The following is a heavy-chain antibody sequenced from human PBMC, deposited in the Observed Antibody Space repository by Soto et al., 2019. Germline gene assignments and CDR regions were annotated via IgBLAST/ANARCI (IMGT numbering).Heavy chain of an antibody. D-gene: IGHD6-13*01. CDR1: GFTFSSYA. V-gene: IGHV3-23*01. CDR3: AKDRGSGIAAAWILSGPPPY. CDR2: ISGSGGIT. Sequence: EVQLLESGGVLVQPGGSLRLSCAASGFTFSSYAMSWVRQAPGKVLECVSAISGSGGITYYADSVKGLFTISRDNSTNTMYMKMNSLSAEDTAVYYCAKDRGSGIAAAWILSGPPPYWGKGTLVTVSS. J-gene: IGHJ4*02.